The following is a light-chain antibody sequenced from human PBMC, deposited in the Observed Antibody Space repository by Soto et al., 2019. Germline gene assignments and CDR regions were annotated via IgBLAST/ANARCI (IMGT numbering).Light chain of an antibody. CDR2: GDN. Sequence: NFMLTQPHSVSESPGKTVTISCTGSSGSVASNYVHWYQRRPGSAPTIVIYGDNQRPSGVPDRFSGSIDSSSTSASLTISRLKTEDEADYFCQSYDRSSLYVFGTGTKLTVL. CDR3: QSYDRSSLYV. J-gene: IGLJ1*01. V-gene: IGLV6-57*02. CDR1: SGSVASNY.